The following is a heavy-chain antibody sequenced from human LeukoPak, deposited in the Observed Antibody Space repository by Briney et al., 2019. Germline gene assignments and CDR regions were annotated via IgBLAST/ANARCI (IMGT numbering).Heavy chain of an antibody. CDR1: GFTFSSYA. CDR3: AGDPGYSSGWPVFDY. CDR2: ISGSGGST. D-gene: IGHD6-19*01. Sequence: GGSLRLSCAASGFTFSSYAMSWVRQAPGKGLEWVSAISGSGGSTYYADSVKGRFTISRDNSKNTLYLQMNSLRAEDTAVYYCAGDPGYSSGWPVFDYWGQGTLVTVSS. V-gene: IGHV3-23*01. J-gene: IGHJ4*02.